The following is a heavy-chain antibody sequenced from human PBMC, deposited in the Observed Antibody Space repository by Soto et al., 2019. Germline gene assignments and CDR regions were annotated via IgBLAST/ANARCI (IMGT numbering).Heavy chain of an antibody. V-gene: IGHV1-46*04. J-gene: IGHJ6*02. D-gene: IGHD2-15*01. Sequence: QVQLVQSGAEVKKPGASVKVSCKASRYTFTSYYFHWVRQAPGQGLEWMGKINPRGGGTNFAQNLQGRGSLARGTSTSTVYMELSSLRSEDTAVYYCAREEVVQVTYSYGLDVWGQGTTVTVS. CDR2: INPRGGGT. CDR3: AREEVVQVTYSYGLDV. CDR1: RYTFTSYY.